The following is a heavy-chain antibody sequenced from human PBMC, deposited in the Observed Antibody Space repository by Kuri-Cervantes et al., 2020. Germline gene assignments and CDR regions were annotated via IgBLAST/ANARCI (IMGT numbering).Heavy chain of an antibody. CDR1: GDSVSSNSAA. V-gene: IGHV6-1*01. J-gene: IGHJ5*02. CDR2: TYYRSKWYN. CDR3: ARGTYYDFWSGWRA. Sequence: SQTLSLTCAISGDSVSSNSAAWNWIRQSPSRGLEWLGRTYYRSKWYNDYAVSVKSRITINPDTSKNQFSLKLSSVTAADTAVYYCARGTYYDFWSGWRAWGQGTLVTVSS. D-gene: IGHD3-3*01.